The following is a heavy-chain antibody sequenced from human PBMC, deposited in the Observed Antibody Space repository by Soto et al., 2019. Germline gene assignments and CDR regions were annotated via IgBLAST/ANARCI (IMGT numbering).Heavy chain of an antibody. CDR2: IYYSGST. CDR1: GGSISSGGYY. V-gene: IGHV4-31*03. D-gene: IGHD6-19*01. Sequence: SETLSLTCTVSGGSISSGGYYWSWIRQHPGKGLEWIGYIYYSGSTYYNPSLKSRVTISVDTSKNQFSLKLSSVTAADTAVYYCARDSTPLSGWSWFDPWGQGTLVTVSS. CDR3: ARDSTPLSGWSWFDP. J-gene: IGHJ5*02.